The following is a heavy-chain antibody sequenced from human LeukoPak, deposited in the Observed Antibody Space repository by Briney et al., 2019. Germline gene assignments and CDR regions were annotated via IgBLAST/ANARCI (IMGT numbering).Heavy chain of an antibody. CDR2: VSSRGGST. V-gene: IGHV3-23*01. J-gene: IGHJ5*02. CDR3: AKSGDSSGYDWFDP. Sequence: GGSLRLSCAASGFTFSSYSMSWVRQAPGKGLEWVSAVSSRGGSTYYADSGKDPLTISRDNSKNALYLQMNSLRAEDTAVYYCAKSGDSSGYDWFDPWGQGTLVTVSS. D-gene: IGHD3-22*01. CDR1: GFTFSSYS.